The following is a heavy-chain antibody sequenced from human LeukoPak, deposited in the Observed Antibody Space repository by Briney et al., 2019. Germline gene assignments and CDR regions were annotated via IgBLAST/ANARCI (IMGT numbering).Heavy chain of an antibody. D-gene: IGHD3-22*01. CDR2: ISFSATT. V-gene: IGHV4-59*01. CDR3: ARDMRGDFYDTSGLNWFDP. Sequence: SETLSLTCTVSGAYISRYYWSWIRQPPGKGLDWIGYISFSATTNYNPSLMSRVTITVDTSKNQFSLKLSSVAAADTAVYYCARDMRGDFYDTSGLNWFDPWGQGTLVTVSS. CDR1: GAYISRYY. J-gene: IGHJ5*02.